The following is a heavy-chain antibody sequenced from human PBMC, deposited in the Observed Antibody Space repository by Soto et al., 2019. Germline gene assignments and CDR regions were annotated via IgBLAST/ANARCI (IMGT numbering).Heavy chain of an antibody. J-gene: IGHJ4*02. CDR2: IYYSGST. Sequence: SETLSLTCTVSGGSISSSSYYWGWIRQPPGKGLEWIGSIYYSGSTYYNPSLKSRVTISVDTSKNQFSLKLSSVTAADTAVYYCARDYADGYYWGQGTLVTVSS. CDR1: GGSISSSSYY. V-gene: IGHV4-39*01. CDR3: ARDYADGYY. D-gene: IGHD4-17*01.